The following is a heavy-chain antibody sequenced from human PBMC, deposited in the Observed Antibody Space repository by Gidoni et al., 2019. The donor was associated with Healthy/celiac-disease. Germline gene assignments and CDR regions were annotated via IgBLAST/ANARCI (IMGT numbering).Heavy chain of an antibody. D-gene: IGHD6-19*01. V-gene: IGHV3-33*08. CDR3: AREAVAGYYFDY. CDR2: IWYDGSNK. CDR1: GFTFRSYG. J-gene: IGHJ4*02. Sequence: QVQLVESGGGVVQPGRSLRLSCAASGFTFRSYGMHWVRQAPGKGLEWVAVIWYDGSNKYYADSVKGRFTISRDNSKNTLYLQMNSLRAEDTAVYYCAREAVAGYYFDYWGQGTLVTVSS.